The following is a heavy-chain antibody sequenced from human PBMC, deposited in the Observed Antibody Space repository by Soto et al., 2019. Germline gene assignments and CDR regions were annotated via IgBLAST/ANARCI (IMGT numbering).Heavy chain of an antibody. Sequence: GGSLRLSCAASGFTFSSYGMHWVRQAPGKGLEWVAVIWYDGSNKYYADSVKGRFTISRDNSKNTPYLQMNTLRAEDTAVYYCARAQGGSSDCPANYWGQGTLVTVSS. D-gene: IGHD5-12*01. CDR3: ARAQGGSSDCPANY. CDR2: IWYDGSNK. J-gene: IGHJ4*02. CDR1: GFTFSSYG. V-gene: IGHV3-33*01.